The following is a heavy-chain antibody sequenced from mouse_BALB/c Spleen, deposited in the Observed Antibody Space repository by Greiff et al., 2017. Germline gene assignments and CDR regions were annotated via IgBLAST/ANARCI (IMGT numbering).Heavy chain of an antibody. CDR3: ARHGDYGSSSWFAY. J-gene: IGHJ3*01. V-gene: IGHV5-9-3*01. CDR1: GFTFSSYA. D-gene: IGHD1-1*01. CDR2: ISSGGSYT. Sequence: EVQVVESGGGLVKPGGSLKLSCAASGFTFSSYAMSWVRQTPEKRLEWVATISSGGSYTYYPDSVKGRFTISRDNAKNTLYLQMSSLRSEDTAMYYCARHGDYGSSSWFAYWGQGTLVTVSA.